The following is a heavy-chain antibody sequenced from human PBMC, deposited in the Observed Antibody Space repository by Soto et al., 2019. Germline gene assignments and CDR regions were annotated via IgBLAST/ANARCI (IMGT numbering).Heavy chain of an antibody. V-gene: IGHV1-69*13. CDR2: IIPIFDTA. J-gene: IGHJ3*01. Sequence: SVKVSCKTSGGTFSNYAFTWVRQAPGQGLEWMGGIIPIFDTANYAQKFQDRITITADDSTSTVYMELHSPTSEDTALYYCANDRGLQEWLFRYELWGQGKMGTV. CDR1: GGTFSNYA. D-gene: IGHD3-16*02. CDR3: ANDRGLQEWLFRYEL.